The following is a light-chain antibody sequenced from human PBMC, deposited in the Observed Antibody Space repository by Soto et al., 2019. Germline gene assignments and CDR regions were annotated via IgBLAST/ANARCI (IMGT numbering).Light chain of an antibody. CDR3: KSYTSSSTYV. CDR1: SSDVGGYNY. CDR2: DVN. V-gene: IGLV2-14*03. Sequence: QSVLTQPASVSGSPGQSITISCTGTSSDVGGYNYVSWYQHNPGKAPKLMMYDVNNRTSGVSNRFSGSKSGNAASLTISGLQAEDEADYFCKSYTSSSTYVFGTGTKVTVL. J-gene: IGLJ1*01.